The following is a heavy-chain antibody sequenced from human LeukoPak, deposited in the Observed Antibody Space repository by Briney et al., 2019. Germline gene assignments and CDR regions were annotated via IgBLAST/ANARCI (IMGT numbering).Heavy chain of an antibody. J-gene: IGHJ4*02. CDR1: DSSLSTSGMC. V-gene: IGHV2-70*11. CDR3: ARHYYGSGSFDY. D-gene: IGHD3-10*01. CDR2: IDRDDDK. Sequence: SGPTLVNLTQIRTLTCTFSDSSLSTSGMCVTWIRHPPGKALEWLARIDRDDDKYYSTSLKTTLTISKDTSKNQVVLTMTNMDPVDTATYFCARHYYGSGSFDYWGQGTLVTVSS.